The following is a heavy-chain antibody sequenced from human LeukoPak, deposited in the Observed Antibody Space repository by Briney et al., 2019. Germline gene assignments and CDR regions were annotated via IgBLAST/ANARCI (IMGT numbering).Heavy chain of an antibody. CDR2: INQDGSEK. J-gene: IGHJ4*02. CDR3: ARDCFVGAVDY. CDR1: EFTFSGYW. V-gene: IGHV3-7*01. D-gene: IGHD6-13*01. Sequence: GGSLRLSCAASEFTFSGYWMNWVRQAPGKGPEWVANINQDGSEKHYVDSVKGRFTISRDNAKNSLFLQMNSLRVEDTAVFYCARDCFVGAVDYWGQGTLVTVSS.